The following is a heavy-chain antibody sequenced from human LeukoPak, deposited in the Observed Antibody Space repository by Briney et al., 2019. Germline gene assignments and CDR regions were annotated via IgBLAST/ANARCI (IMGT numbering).Heavy chain of an antibody. J-gene: IGHJ4*02. Sequence: KPSETLSLTCTVSGGSISNYYWTWIRQSPGKGLEWIGYIYYTGSTNYNPSLKSRVTISVDTSKNQFSLKLSSVTAADTAVYYCARHKRRVAAVTFDYWGQGTLVTVSS. CDR3: ARHKRRVAAVTFDY. V-gene: IGHV4-59*08. CDR1: GGSISNYY. CDR2: IYYTGST. D-gene: IGHD6-13*01.